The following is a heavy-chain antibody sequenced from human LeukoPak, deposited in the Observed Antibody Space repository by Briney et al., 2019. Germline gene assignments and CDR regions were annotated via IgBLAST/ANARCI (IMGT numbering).Heavy chain of an antibody. CDR1: GFTFSSYW. Sequence: GGSLRLSCAASGFTFSSYWMSWVRQAPGKGLEWVANIKQDGSDKYYVDSVKGRFTISRDNSKNSLYLQMNSLRAEDTAVYYRARGSEGGYTYGVDYWGQGTLVTVSS. CDR3: ARGSEGGYTYGVDY. D-gene: IGHD5-18*01. V-gene: IGHV3-7*01. CDR2: IKQDGSDK. J-gene: IGHJ4*02.